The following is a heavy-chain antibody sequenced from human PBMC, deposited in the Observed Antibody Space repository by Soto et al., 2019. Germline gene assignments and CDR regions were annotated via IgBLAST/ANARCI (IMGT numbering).Heavy chain of an antibody. J-gene: IGHJ4*02. CDR2: IWYDGSNK. D-gene: IGHD1-7*01. Sequence: GGSLRLSCAASGFTFSSYGMHWVRQAPGKGLEWVAVIWYDGSNKYYAASVKGRFTISRYNSKNTLYLQMNSLRAEDTAVYYCARDVSRDGTTMVDYWGQGTLVTVSS. V-gene: IGHV3-33*01. CDR3: ARDVSRDGTTMVDY. CDR1: GFTFSSYG.